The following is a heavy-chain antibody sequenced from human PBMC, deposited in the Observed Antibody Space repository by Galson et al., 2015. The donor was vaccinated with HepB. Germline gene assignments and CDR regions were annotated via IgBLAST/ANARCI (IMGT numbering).Heavy chain of an antibody. D-gene: IGHD6-19*01. Sequence: SETLSLTCAVYGGSFSDYYWSWIRQPPGKGLEWIGEVNHSGSTYYNPSLKRRVTMSEDTSKNQFSLKLSSVTAADTAVYYCARGLLGSGWHWNTGDYWGQGTLVTVSS. J-gene: IGHJ4*02. CDR2: VNHSGST. V-gene: IGHV4-34*01. CDR1: GGSFSDYY. CDR3: ARGLLGSGWHWNTGDY.